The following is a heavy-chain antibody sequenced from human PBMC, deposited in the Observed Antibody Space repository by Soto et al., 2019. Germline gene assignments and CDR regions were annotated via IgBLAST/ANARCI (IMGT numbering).Heavy chain of an antibody. CDR3: AKMEGMDPWAYSFDY. D-gene: IGHD2-2*03. V-gene: IGHV3-23*01. CDR2: IYGGGNGP. J-gene: IGHJ4*02. CDR1: GFTFSDFA. Sequence: EVQVLESGGGLVQPGGSLRLSCAATGFTFSDFAMSWVRRPPGKGLEWVSRIYGGGNGPHYADSVKGRVTISRDNSKNTLYLQMNSLRAEDTAVYYCAKMEGMDPWAYSFDYWGQGTLVTVSS.